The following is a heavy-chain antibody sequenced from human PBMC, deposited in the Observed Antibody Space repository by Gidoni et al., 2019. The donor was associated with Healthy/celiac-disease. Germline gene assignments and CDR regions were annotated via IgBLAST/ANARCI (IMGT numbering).Heavy chain of an antibody. V-gene: IGHV3-74*01. J-gene: IGHJ6*02. Sequence: EVQLVESGGGLVQPGGSLRLSCAAPGFPFSSYWMHWVRQAPGKGLVGVSRIKSEGSSTSYADSVKGRFTISRDNAKNTLYLQMNSLRAEDTAVYYCARERMVRGVPGYYYYGMDVWGQGTTVTVSS. CDR2: IKSEGSST. D-gene: IGHD3-10*01. CDR1: GFPFSSYW. CDR3: ARERMVRGVPGYYYYGMDV.